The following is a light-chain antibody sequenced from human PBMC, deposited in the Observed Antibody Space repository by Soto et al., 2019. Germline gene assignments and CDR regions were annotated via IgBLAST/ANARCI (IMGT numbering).Light chain of an antibody. CDR2: GAS. V-gene: IGKV3D-20*02. CDR1: QSITNNY. CDR3: QQCKNWPRT. J-gene: IGKJ1*01. Sequence: EIVLTQSPGTLSLSPGERATLSCRASQSITNNYLAWYQQKPGRAHRLLIYGASSRATGIPDRFSGSGSGTDFTLTISRLEPEDFALFYCQQCKNWPRTFGQGTKVDIK.